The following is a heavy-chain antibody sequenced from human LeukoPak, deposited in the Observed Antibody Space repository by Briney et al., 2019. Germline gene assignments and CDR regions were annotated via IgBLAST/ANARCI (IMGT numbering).Heavy chain of an antibody. Sequence: SETLSLTCTVSGGSISSSSHYWGWIRQPPGKGLEWIGSIYYSGSTYYNPSLKSRVTISVDTSKNQFSLKLSSVTAADTAVYYCARGMIVNWFDPWGQGTLVTVSS. CDR3: ARGMIVNWFDP. CDR1: GGSISSSSHY. V-gene: IGHV4-39*07. J-gene: IGHJ5*02. D-gene: IGHD3-22*01. CDR2: IYYSGST.